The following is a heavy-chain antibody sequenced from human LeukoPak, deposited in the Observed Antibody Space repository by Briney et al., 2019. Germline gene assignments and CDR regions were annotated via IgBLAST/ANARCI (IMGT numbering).Heavy chain of an antibody. CDR1: GFTFSNYW. J-gene: IGHJ4*02. CDR2: IKPDGSAS. Sequence: PGGSLRLSCAASGFTFSNYWMHWVRQAPGKGLMWVSHIKPDGSASNYADSVKGRFTISRDNAKNILYLQMNSLRADDTALYYCHQSVPTGGTWSFDYWGQGTQVTVSS. D-gene: IGHD4-17*01. V-gene: IGHV3-74*01. CDR3: HQSVPTGGTWSFDY.